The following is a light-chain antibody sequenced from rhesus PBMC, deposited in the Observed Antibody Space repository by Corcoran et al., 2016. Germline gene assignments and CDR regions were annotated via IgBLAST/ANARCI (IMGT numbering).Light chain of an antibody. CDR1: QGISEY. Sequence: DIQMTQSPSSLSASVGDRVTITCRASQGISEYVSWYQQKPGKGPKSLIYAASSLESGVPSRVSGNGSWTDFTLTISSLQPEDFAAYYCLQGYSTPYSFGQGTKVEIK. CDR3: LQGYSTPYS. CDR2: AAS. J-gene: IGKJ2*01. V-gene: IGKV1-36*02.